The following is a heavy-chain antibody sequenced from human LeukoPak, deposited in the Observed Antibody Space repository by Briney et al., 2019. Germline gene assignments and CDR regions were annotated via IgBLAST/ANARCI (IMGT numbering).Heavy chain of an antibody. CDR3: ARGDLYDGGGRNWFDP. V-gene: IGHV4-34*01. Sequence: PSETLSLACAVYGGSFSAYYWTWIRQSPGKGLEWIGEINHRGSTNYNPSLKSRLTISVDTPKNQFSLRLTSVTAADTAVYYCARGDLYDGGGRNWFDPWGQGTLVTVS. CDR1: GGSFSAYY. D-gene: IGHD3-16*01. J-gene: IGHJ5*02. CDR2: INHRGST.